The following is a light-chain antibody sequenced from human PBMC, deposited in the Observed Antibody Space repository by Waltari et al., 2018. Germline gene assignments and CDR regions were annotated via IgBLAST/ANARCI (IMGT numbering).Light chain of an antibody. CDR3: QQYNSYSLLT. V-gene: IGKV1-5*03. CDR1: QSISNW. J-gene: IGKJ4*01. CDR2: KAS. Sequence: DIQMTQSPSTLSASVGDRVTITCRASQSISNWLAWYQQKPGKAPKLLIYKASTFESGVPSRFSVSVSGTEFTLTISSLQPDDFATYYCQQYNSYSLLTFGGGTKVEIK.